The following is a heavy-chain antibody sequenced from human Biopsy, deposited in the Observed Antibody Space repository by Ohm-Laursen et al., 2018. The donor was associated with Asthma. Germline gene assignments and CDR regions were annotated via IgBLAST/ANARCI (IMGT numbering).Heavy chain of an antibody. J-gene: IGHJ6*02. CDR1: SGSGGYMRSGNYY. CDR2: IYYSGTT. V-gene: IGHV4-39*01. Sequence: SETLSLTCSLSSGSGGYMRSGNYYWGWIRQPPGKGLEWIGSIYYSGTTYYNPSLERRVTVSADTSKNQFSLKLTSATAADTAVYYCVRGSSSWHHGPFHYYYGLDVWGQGTTATVSS. D-gene: IGHD6-13*01. CDR3: VRGSSSWHHGPFHYYYGLDV.